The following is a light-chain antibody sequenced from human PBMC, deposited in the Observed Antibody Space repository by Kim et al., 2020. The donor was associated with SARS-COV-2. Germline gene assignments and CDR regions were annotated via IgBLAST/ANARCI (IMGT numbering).Light chain of an antibody. CDR3: QAWDSSTARVV. CDR1: KLGDKY. CDR2: QDS. Sequence: SYELTQPPSVSVSPGQTASITCSGDKLGDKYACWYQQKPGQSPVLVIYQDSKRPSGIPERFSGSNSGNTATLTISGTQAMDEADYYCQAWDSSTARVVFGGGTNLTVL. J-gene: IGLJ2*01. V-gene: IGLV3-1*01.